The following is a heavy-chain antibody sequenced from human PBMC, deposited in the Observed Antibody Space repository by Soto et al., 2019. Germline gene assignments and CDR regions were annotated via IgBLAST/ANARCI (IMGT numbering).Heavy chain of an antibody. Sequence: SETLSLTCAVYGGSFSGYYWSWIRQPPGKGLEWIGEINHSGSTNYNPSLKSRVTISVDTSKNQFSLKLSSVTAADTAVYYCARGLYYYGSGSPPPTFDYWGQGTLVPVYS. CDR1: GGSFSGYY. D-gene: IGHD3-10*01. V-gene: IGHV4-34*01. CDR2: INHSGST. CDR3: ARGLYYYGSGSPPPTFDY. J-gene: IGHJ4*02.